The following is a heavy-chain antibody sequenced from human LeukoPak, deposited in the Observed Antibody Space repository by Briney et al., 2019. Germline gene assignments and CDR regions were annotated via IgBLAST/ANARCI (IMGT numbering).Heavy chain of an antibody. CDR1: GFTFSSYA. CDR3: ASSRGYSSGYRALELPPSPID. Sequence: GGSLRLSCAASGFTFSSYAMSWVRQAPGEGREWVSAISGSGGSTYYADCVEGGFNIARDNYKNTGYVQMNSLRANDTAVYYCASSRGYSSGYRALELPPSPIDWGQGTLVTVSS. V-gene: IGHV3-23*01. D-gene: IGHD5-18*01. J-gene: IGHJ4*02. CDR2: ISGSGGST.